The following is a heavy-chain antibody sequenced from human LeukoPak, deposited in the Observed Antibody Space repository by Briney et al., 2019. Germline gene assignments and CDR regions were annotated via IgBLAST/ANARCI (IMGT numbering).Heavy chain of an antibody. D-gene: IGHD4-17*01. CDR1: GFTFSSYA. CDR2: ISYDGSNK. CDR3: ARHGPTVRPFGFQH. V-gene: IGHV3-30-3*01. J-gene: IGHJ1*01. Sequence: PGGSLRLSCAASGFTFSSYAMHWVRQAPGKGPEWVAVISYDGSNKYYADSVKGRFTISRDNSKNTLYLQMNSLRAEDTAVYYCARHGPTVRPFGFQHWGQGTLVTVSS.